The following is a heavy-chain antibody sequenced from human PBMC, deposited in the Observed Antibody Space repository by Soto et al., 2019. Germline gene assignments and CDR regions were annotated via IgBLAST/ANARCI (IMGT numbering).Heavy chain of an antibody. Sequence: GESLKISCEGSGYTFSSYSIGWVRQMPGKGLEWMGIICPDDSDTRYSPSFRGQVTISVDKSIDTAYLQWSSLKASDTAIYYCAKSEVLEIWGQGTMVTVSS. J-gene: IGHJ3*02. CDR1: GYTFSSYS. V-gene: IGHV5-51*01. CDR3: AKSEVLEI. CDR2: ICPDDSDT.